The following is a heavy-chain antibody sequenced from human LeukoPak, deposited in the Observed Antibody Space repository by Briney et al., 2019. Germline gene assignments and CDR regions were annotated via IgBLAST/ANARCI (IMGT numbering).Heavy chain of an antibody. CDR2: INPSGGST. V-gene: IGHV1-46*01. Sequence: ASAKVSCKVSGYTVTELSMHWVRQAPGQGLEWMGIINPSGGSTSYAQKFQGRVTMTRDMSTSTVYMELSSLRSEDTAVYYCARDSWSPFLGRFDYWGQGTLVTVSS. CDR1: GYTVTELS. D-gene: IGHD3-3*01. CDR3: ARDSWSPFLGRFDY. J-gene: IGHJ4*02.